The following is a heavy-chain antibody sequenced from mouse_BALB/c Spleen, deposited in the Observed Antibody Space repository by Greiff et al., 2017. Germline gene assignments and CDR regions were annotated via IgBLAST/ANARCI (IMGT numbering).Heavy chain of an antibody. D-gene: IGHD2-14*01. CDR3: NGGRYNYYAMDY. V-gene: IGHV14-4*02. CDR2: IDPENGDT. Sequence: EVQLHQSGAELVRSGASVKLSCTASGFNIKDYYMHWVKQRPEQGLEWIGWIDPENGDTEYAPKFQGKATMTADTSSNTAYLQLSSLTSEDTAVYYCNGGRYNYYAMDYWGQGTSVTVSS. CDR1: GFNIKDYY. J-gene: IGHJ4*01.